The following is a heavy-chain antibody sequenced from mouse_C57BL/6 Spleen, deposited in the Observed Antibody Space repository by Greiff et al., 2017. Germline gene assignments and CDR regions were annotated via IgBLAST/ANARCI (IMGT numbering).Heavy chain of an antibody. D-gene: IGHD1-2*01. CDR1: GFTFSSYA. CDR3: TREDYGPFAY. V-gene: IGHV5-9-1*02. Sequence: EVQRVESGEGLVKPGGSLKLSCAASGFTFSSYAMSWVRQTPEKRLEWVAYISSGGDYIYYADTVKGRFTISRDNARNTLYLQMSSLKSEDTAMYYCTREDYGPFAYWGQGTLVTVSA. CDR2: ISSGGDYI. J-gene: IGHJ3*01.